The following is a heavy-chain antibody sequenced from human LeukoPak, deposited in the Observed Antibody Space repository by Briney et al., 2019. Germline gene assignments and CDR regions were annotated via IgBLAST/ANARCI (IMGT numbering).Heavy chain of an antibody. CDR2: ISGSGGST. CDR3: AKDPEVVVATLVFDY. CDR1: GFTFSSYA. V-gene: IGHV3-23*01. J-gene: IGHJ4*02. Sequence: PGGSLRLSCAASGFTFSSYAMSWVRQAPGKGLEWVSAISGSGGSTYYADSVKGRLTISRDNSKNTLYLQMNSLRAEDTAVYYCAKDPEVVVATLVFDYWGQGTLVTVSS. D-gene: IGHD5-12*01.